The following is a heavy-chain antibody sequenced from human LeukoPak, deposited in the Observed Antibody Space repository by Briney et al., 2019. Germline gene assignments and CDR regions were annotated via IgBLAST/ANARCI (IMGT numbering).Heavy chain of an antibody. Sequence: GESLKISCKGSGYSFTSYWIGGVGQMPGKGLEWMGIIYPGDSDTRYSPSFQGQVTISAGKSISTAYLQWSSLKASDTAMYYCARHGDNPFDALDIWGQGTMVTVSS. CDR2: IYPGDSDT. V-gene: IGHV5-51*01. J-gene: IGHJ3*02. CDR3: ARHGDNPFDALDI. CDR1: GYSFTSYW. D-gene: IGHD2-21*02.